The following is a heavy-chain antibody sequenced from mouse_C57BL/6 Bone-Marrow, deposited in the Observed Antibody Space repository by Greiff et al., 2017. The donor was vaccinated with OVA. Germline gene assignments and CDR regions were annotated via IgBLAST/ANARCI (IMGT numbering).Heavy chain of an antibody. D-gene: IGHD1-1*01. J-gene: IGHJ1*03. Sequence: VQLKQSGPELVKPGASVKISCKASGYSFTDYNMNWVKQSHGKSLEWIGVINPNYGTTSYNQKFKGKATLTVDKSSSTAYMQLNSLTSEDSAVYYCAFYYGSSYRYFDVWGRGTTITVTA. CDR1: GYSFTDYN. CDR2: INPNYGTT. CDR3: AFYYGSSYRYFDV. V-gene: IGHV1-39*01.